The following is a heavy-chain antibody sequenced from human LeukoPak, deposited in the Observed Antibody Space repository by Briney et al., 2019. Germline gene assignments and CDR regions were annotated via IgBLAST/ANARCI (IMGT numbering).Heavy chain of an antibody. CDR3: ARDRGDIRVTTSFYFDY. J-gene: IGHJ4*02. CDR2: IYTNGST. D-gene: IGHD4-17*01. CDR1: GASISDYY. Sequence: SETLSLTCSVSGASISDYYWSWIRQPAGEGLGWIGRIYTNGSTYCNPSLKSRVPMSLDTCNSQLSLWLSSVTAADTDVYYCARDRGDIRVTTSFYFDYWGQGALVTGSS. V-gene: IGHV4-4*07.